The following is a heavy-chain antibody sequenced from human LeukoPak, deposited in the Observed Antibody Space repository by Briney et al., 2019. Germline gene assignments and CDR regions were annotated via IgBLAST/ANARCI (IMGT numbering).Heavy chain of an antibody. CDR1: GFTVSTNY. J-gene: IGHJ2*01. Sequence: GGSLRLSCAASGFTVSTNYMNWVRQAPGQGLELVSILYSGSSTYYADYVEGRFSVSRDSSKNTLSLQMNDLRAEDTAVYYCARVGDHFHWYLDLWGRGTLVTVSS. CDR2: LYSGSST. V-gene: IGHV3-53*01. D-gene: IGHD3-3*02. CDR3: ARVGDHFHWYLDL.